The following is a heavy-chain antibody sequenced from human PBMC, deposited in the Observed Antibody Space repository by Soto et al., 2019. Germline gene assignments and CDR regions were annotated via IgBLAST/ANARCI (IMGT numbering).Heavy chain of an antibody. CDR2: IYHSGST. J-gene: IGHJ4*02. D-gene: IGHD3-22*01. Sequence: SETLSLTCTVSGGSISSSSYYWGWIRQPPGKGLEWIGYIYHSGSTYYNPSLKSRVTISVDRSKNQFSLKLSSVTAADTAVYYFARHMYYYDSSGYYSLRDFDYWGQGTLVTVSS. CDR1: GGSISSSSYY. V-gene: IGHV4-39*07. CDR3: ARHMYYYDSSGYYSLRDFDY.